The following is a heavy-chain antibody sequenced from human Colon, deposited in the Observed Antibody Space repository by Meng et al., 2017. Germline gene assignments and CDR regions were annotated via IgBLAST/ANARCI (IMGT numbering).Heavy chain of an antibody. J-gene: IGHJ4*02. Sequence: SETLSLTCTVSNGFITSSANYWVWIRQSPGKGLEWIGSIFYSGGTYYNPSLKSRVTSSVDTSKNQFFLRLTSVTAANTAKYYCARVYSGYESRHYFYYWGQGTLVTVSS. CDR2: IFYSGGT. CDR1: NGFITSSANY. V-gene: IGHV4-39*07. D-gene: IGHD5-12*01. CDR3: ARVYSGYESRHYFYY.